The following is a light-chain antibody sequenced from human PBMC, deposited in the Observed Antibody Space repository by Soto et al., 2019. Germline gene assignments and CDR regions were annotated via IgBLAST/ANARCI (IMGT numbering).Light chain of an antibody. Sequence: DIQMTQSPSTLSASVGERVTITCRASQSISVWLAWYQQQAGKAPNLLIYKASRLESGVPSRFSGSGSETEFTLTISSLQPGDSATYYCQQYNSDSPTFGQGTKVEVK. V-gene: IGKV1-5*03. CDR2: KAS. CDR1: QSISVW. J-gene: IGKJ1*01. CDR3: QQYNSDSPT.